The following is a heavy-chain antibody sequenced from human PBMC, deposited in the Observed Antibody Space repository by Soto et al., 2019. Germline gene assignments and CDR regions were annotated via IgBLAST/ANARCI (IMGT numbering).Heavy chain of an antibody. D-gene: IGHD1-26*01. CDR3: ARGGAGPPGSQGPYYFDY. CDR2: INHSGST. J-gene: IGHJ4*02. V-gene: IGHV4-34*01. CDR1: GGSFSGYY. Sequence: SETLSLTCAVYGGSFSGYYWSWIRQPPGKGLEWIGEINHSGSTNYNPSLKSRVTISVDTSKNQFSLKLSSVTAADTAVYYCARGGAGPPGSQGPYYFDYWGQGTLVTVSS.